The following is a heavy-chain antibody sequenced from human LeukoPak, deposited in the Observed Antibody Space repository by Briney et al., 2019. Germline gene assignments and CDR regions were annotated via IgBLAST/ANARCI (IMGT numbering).Heavy chain of an antibody. Sequence: SETLSLTCTVSGGSISSHYWSWIRQPPGKGLEWVGYIFYSGNTNYNPSLKSRVTISVDTSKNQFSLMLSSVTAADTAVYYCAREGYCSSTSCRENYMDVWGKGTTVTVSS. V-gene: IGHV4-59*11. J-gene: IGHJ6*03. D-gene: IGHD2-2*01. CDR3: AREGYCSSTSCRENYMDV. CDR2: IFYSGNT. CDR1: GGSISSHY.